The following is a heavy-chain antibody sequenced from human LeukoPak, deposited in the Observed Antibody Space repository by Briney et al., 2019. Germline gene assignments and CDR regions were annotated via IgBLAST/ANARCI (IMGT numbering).Heavy chain of an antibody. D-gene: IGHD2-15*01. CDR2: IFYSGSP. CDR3: ARSRPGFCSGGSCSYYYYGMDV. CDR1: GGSISSGGYY. V-gene: IGHV4-31*03. J-gene: IGHJ6*02. Sequence: SETLSLTCHVSGGSISSGGYYWSWIRQHPGKGLEWLGYIFYSGSPYYNPSLKSRFTISVDTSKNQFSLKLSSVTAADTAVYYCARSRPGFCSGGSCSYYYYGMDVWGQGTTVTVSS.